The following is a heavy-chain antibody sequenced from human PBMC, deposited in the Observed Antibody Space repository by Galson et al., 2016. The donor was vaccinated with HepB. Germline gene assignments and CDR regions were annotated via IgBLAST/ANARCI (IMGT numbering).Heavy chain of an antibody. Sequence: SLRLSCAGSGFTFSQSGMHWVRQAPGKGLEWVAVIWYDGSRQYYIDSVKGRFTISRDNSKNTLYVEMNGLRDEDTGVYFCARDRWDGHNSAWFFDLWGRGTPVIVSS. D-gene: IGHD5-24*01. V-gene: IGHV3-33*01. CDR3: ARDRWDGHNSAWFFDL. CDR2: IWYDGSRQ. CDR1: GFTFSQSG. J-gene: IGHJ2*01.